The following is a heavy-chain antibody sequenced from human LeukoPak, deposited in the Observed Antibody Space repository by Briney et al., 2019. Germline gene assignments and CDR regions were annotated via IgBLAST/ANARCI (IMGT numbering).Heavy chain of an antibody. J-gene: IGHJ4*02. CDR3: ARGGLYVWGSYRYTHFDY. CDR2: INTNTGNP. V-gene: IGHV7-4-1*02. CDR1: GYTFTGYY. Sequence: GASVTVSCTASGYTFTGYYMHWVRQAPGQGLEWMGWINTNTGNPTYAQGFTGRFVFSLDTSVSTAYLQISSLKAEDTAVYYCARGGLYVWGSYRYTHFDYWGQGTLVTVSS. D-gene: IGHD3-16*02.